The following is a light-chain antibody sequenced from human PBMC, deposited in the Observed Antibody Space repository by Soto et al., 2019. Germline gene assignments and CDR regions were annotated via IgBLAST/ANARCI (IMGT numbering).Light chain of an antibody. CDR1: SSDVGGYNY. CDR2: DVS. J-gene: IGLJ2*01. V-gene: IGLV2-8*01. CDR3: NSYAGTNNLV. Sequence: HSALTQPPSASGSPGQSVTISCTGTSSDVGGYNYVSWYQQHPGKAPKLMIYDVSERPSGVPDRFSGSKSGNTASLTVSGLQAEDEADYYCNSYAGTNNLVFGGGTKVTVL.